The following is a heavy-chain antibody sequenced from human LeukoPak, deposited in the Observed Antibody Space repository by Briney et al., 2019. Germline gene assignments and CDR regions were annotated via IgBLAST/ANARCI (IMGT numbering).Heavy chain of an antibody. J-gene: IGHJ6*02. D-gene: IGHD6-19*01. Sequence: HGESLKISCKGSGYSFTSYWISWVRQMPGKGLEWMGRIDPSDSYTNYSPSFQGHVTISADKSISTAYLQWSSLKASDTAMYYCAGSPAGYYYYGMDVWGQGTTVTVSS. V-gene: IGHV5-10-1*01. CDR2: IDPSDSYT. CDR1: GYSFTSYW. CDR3: AGSPAGYYYYGMDV.